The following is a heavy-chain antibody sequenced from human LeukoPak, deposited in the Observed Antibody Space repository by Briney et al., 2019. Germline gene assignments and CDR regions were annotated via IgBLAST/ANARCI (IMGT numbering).Heavy chain of an antibody. CDR3: ARVVQSTDSSGFYLPEYFQH. Sequence: KSSETLSLTCTVSGGSISSSSYYWGWIRQPPGKGLEWIGSIYYSGSTYYNPSLKSRVTTSVDTSKNQFSLKLSSVTAADTAVYYCARVVQSTDSSGFYLPEYFQHWGPGTLVTVSS. D-gene: IGHD3-22*01. V-gene: IGHV4-39*01. J-gene: IGHJ1*01. CDR2: IYYSGST. CDR1: GGSISSSSYY.